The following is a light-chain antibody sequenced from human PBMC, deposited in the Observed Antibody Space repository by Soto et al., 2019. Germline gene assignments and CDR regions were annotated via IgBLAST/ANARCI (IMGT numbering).Light chain of an antibody. CDR2: EAS. CDR3: CSYAGGSPLGV. V-gene: IGLV2-23*02. Sequence: QFALTQPASVTGSPGQSITISCTGTSSDVGNYNLVSWYQQHPGKAPKLMIYEASKRPSGVSNRFSASKSGITASLTISGLQAEDEADYYCCSYAGGSPLGVFGTGTKVTVL. CDR1: SSDVGNYNL. J-gene: IGLJ1*01.